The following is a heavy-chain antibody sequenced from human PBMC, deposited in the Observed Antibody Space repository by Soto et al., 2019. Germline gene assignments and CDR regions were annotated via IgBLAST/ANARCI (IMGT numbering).Heavy chain of an antibody. CDR3: AREGSSGFGMDV. V-gene: IGHV4-4*07. Sequence: QVQLQQSGPGLVKPSETLSLTCTVSGGSIRSYYWSWIRQPAGKALEWIGRIYTSGTTNYNPSLKCRVTILLDTSKNQFSLDLSSVTDADTAVYYCAREGSSGFGMDVWGQGTTVTVSS. J-gene: IGHJ6*02. CDR2: IYTSGTT. D-gene: IGHD6-25*01. CDR1: GGSIRSYY.